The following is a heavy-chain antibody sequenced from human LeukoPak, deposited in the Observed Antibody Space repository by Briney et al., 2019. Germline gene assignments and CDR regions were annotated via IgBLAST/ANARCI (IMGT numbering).Heavy chain of an antibody. CDR1: GFTFSSYA. V-gene: IGHV3-23*01. Sequence: GGSLRLSCAASGFTFSSYAMSWVRQAPGKGLEWASAISGSGGSTYYADSVKGRLTISRDNSKNTLYLQMNSLRAEDTAVYYCAKVGTRQLAAFDIWGQGTMVTVSS. CDR3: AKVGTRQLAAFDI. CDR2: ISGSGGST. J-gene: IGHJ3*02. D-gene: IGHD6-13*01.